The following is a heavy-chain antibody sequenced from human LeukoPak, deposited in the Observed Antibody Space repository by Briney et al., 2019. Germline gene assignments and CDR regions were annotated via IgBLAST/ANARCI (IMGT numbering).Heavy chain of an antibody. J-gene: IGHJ3*02. D-gene: IGHD3-22*01. CDR3: AKKSSGYYDSSDAFDI. Sequence: GGSLRLSCAASGFTFSSYAMSWVRQAPGKGLEWVSAISGSGGSTYYADSVKGRFTISRDNSKNTLYLQMNSLRAEDTAVYYCAKKSSGYYDSSDAFDIWGQGTMVTVSS. V-gene: IGHV3-23*01. CDR2: ISGSGGST. CDR1: GFTFSSYA.